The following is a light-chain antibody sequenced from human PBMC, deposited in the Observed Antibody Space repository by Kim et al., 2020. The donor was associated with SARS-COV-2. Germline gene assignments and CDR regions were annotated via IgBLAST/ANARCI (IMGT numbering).Light chain of an antibody. J-gene: IGKJ1*01. CDR1: QSVTY. V-gene: IGKV3-20*01. CDR2: RAS. CDR3: LQYGRTPRT. Sequence: SLSPGESPTLSCRANQSVTYLAWYQQKPGQATSLLMFRASSRAPGIPDRFSGSGSGTDFTLTIDRLEPEDFAVYYCLQYGRTPRTFGQGTKVDIK.